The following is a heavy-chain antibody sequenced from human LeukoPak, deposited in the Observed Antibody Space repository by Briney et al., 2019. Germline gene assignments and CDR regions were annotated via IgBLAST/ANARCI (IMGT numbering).Heavy chain of an antibody. CDR2: ISWNSGSI. Sequence: GGSLRLSCAASGFTFDDYAMHWVRQAPGKGLEWVSGISWNSGSIGYADSVKGRFTISRDNAKNSLYLQMNSLRAEDTALYYCAKGSSGYYYASAVVDNWFDPWGQGTQVTVSS. D-gene: IGHD3-22*01. V-gene: IGHV3-9*01. J-gene: IGHJ5*02. CDR3: AKGSSGYYYASAVVDNWFDP. CDR1: GFTFDDYA.